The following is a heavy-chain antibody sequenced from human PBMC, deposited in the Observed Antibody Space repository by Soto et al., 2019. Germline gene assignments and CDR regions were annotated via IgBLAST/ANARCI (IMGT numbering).Heavy chain of an antibody. Sequence: PGGSLRLSCAASGFTFSNAWMSWVRQAPGKGLEWVGRIKSKTDGGTTDYAAPVKGRFTISRDDSKNTLYLQMNSLKTEDTAVYYCTTANDYGDSNWFDPWGQGTLVTVSS. D-gene: IGHD4-17*01. V-gene: IGHV3-15*01. CDR3: TTANDYGDSNWFDP. CDR2: IKSKTDGGTT. CDR1: GFTFSNAW. J-gene: IGHJ5*02.